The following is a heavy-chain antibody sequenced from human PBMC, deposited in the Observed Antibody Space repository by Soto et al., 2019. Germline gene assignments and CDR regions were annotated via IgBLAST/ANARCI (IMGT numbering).Heavy chain of an antibody. CDR2: IYYSGST. Sequence: ASETLSLTCTVSGGSIISGGYYFICIRQHPGKGLEWIGYIYYSGSTYYNPSLKSRVTISVDTSKNQFSLKLSSVTAADTAVYYCARDDTGDPDAFDIWGQGTMVTVSS. V-gene: IGHV4-31*03. J-gene: IGHJ3*02. CDR3: ARDDTGDPDAFDI. CDR1: GGSIISGGYY. D-gene: IGHD5-18*01.